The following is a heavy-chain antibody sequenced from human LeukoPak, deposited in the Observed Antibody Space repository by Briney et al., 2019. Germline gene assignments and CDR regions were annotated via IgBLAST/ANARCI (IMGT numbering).Heavy chain of an antibody. V-gene: IGHV1-8*01. CDR3: ARVPQILLWFGEPTTNWFDT. J-gene: IGHJ5*02. CDR1: VYTFTSYD. Sequence: ASVKVSFKASVYTFTSYDINWGRQATGQGLEWMGWMNPNTGNTGYAQKFQGRVTMTRNTSISTAYMELSSLRSEDTAVYYCARVPQILLWFGEPTTNWFDTWGQGTLVTVSS. D-gene: IGHD3-10*01. CDR2: MNPNTGNT.